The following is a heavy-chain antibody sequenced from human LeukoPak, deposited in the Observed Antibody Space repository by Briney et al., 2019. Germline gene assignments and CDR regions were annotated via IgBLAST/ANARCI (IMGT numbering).Heavy chain of an antibody. D-gene: IGHD5-18*01. CDR3: ARGGSGYSYGKIDS. CDR1: GFTFSSYE. CDR2: IKQDGSET. V-gene: IGHV3-7*01. J-gene: IGHJ4*02. Sequence: PGGSLRLSCAASGFTFSSYEMNWVRQASGKGLEWVANIKQDGSETYYVDSVKGRFTISRDNAKNSLYLQMNSLRDEDTAVYYCARGGSGYSYGKIDSWGQGILVTVSS.